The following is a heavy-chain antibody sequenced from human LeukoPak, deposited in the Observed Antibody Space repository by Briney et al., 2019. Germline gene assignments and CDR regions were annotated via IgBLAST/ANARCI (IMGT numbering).Heavy chain of an antibody. D-gene: IGHD6-6*01. Sequence: PGGSLRLSCAASGFTFSSYSMNWVRQAPGKGLEWVSSISSSSSYIYYADSVKGRFTISRDNAKNSLYLQMNSLRAKDTAVYYCARGGDSSSSSTNRYWGQGTLVTVSS. V-gene: IGHV3-21*01. CDR2: ISSSSSYI. CDR1: GFTFSSYS. CDR3: ARGGDSSSSSTNRY. J-gene: IGHJ4*02.